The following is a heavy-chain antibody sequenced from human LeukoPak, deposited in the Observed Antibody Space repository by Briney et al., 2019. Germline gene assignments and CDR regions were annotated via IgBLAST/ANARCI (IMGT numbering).Heavy chain of an antibody. CDR1: GFTFSASR. Sequence: GGSLRLSCAASGFTFSASRMHWVRQGPGKGLMWVSRMNRDGSVTTYADPVKGRFTISRDNAKNTLYLQMNSLRVEDTAVYYCARGVNGDSDFWGQGTLVTVSS. CDR3: ARGVNGDSDF. V-gene: IGHV3-74*01. CDR2: MNRDGSVT. J-gene: IGHJ4*02. D-gene: IGHD4-17*01.